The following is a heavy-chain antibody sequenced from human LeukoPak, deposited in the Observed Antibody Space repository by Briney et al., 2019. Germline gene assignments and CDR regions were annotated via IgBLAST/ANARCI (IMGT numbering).Heavy chain of an antibody. Sequence: GRSLRLSCAASGFTFSSYAMHWVRQAPGKGLEWVAVISYDGSNKYYADSVKGRFTISRDNSKNTLYLQMNSLRAEDTAVYYCARDGTPGIVGARSPFDYWGQGTLVTVSS. CDR1: GFTFSSYA. V-gene: IGHV3-30-3*01. CDR2: ISYDGSNK. CDR3: ARDGTPGIVGARSPFDY. D-gene: IGHD1-26*01. J-gene: IGHJ4*02.